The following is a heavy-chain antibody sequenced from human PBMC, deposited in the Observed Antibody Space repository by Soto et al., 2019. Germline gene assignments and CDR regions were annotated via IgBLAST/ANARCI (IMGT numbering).Heavy chain of an antibody. J-gene: IGHJ4*02. CDR1: GFTFGSVG. V-gene: IGHV3-23*01. Sequence: EVQLLESGGGLVQPGGSLRLSCAASGFTFGSVGMSWVRQAPGKGLEWVSAISATGGSTYYTNSVKGRFTFSRDNSKNTLYLQMNSLRADDTAVYYCAKDRGFSYGYGFDYWGQGTLVTVSS. CDR2: ISATGGST. CDR3: AKDRGFSYGYGFDY. D-gene: IGHD5-18*01.